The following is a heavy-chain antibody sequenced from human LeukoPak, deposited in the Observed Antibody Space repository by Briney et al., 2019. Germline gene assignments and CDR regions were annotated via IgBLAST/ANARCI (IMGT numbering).Heavy chain of an antibody. CDR3: ARDERSGGSYYLDY. V-gene: IGHV3-21*01. D-gene: IGHD1-26*01. J-gene: IGHJ4*02. Sequence: GGSLRLSCAASGFTFSSYEMNWVRQAPGKGLEWVSSISSSSSYIYYADSVKGRFTISRDNAKNSLYLQMNSLRAEDTAVYYCARDERSGGSYYLDYWGQGTLVTVSS. CDR2: ISSSSSYI. CDR1: GFTFSSYE.